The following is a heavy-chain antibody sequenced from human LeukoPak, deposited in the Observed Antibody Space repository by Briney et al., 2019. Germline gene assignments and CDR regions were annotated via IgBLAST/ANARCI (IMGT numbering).Heavy chain of an antibody. CDR2: ISGSGGST. CDR1: GFTFSTYG. CDR3: ATLTFGGVIAPFDY. V-gene: IGHV3-23*01. J-gene: IGHJ4*02. D-gene: IGHD3-16*02. Sequence: HSGGSLRLSCEASGFTFSTYGINWVRQAPGKGLEWVSAISGSGGSTYYAESVKGRFTSSSDNSKTALYLHMNSLRAEDTAVYYCATLTFGGVIAPFDYWGQGTLVTVSS.